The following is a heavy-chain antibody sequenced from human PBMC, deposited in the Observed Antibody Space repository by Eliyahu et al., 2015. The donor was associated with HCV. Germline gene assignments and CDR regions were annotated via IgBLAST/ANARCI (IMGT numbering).Heavy chain of an antibody. D-gene: IGHD4-23*01. CDR3: AKDIGFGGNSPNWLDF. CDR2: ISGSGSRS. Sequence: QLLESGGGLAQTGGSLRLSCAASGFTFSNHXXNWVRQAPGKGPEWVSGISGSGSRSYYADSXKGRFTISRDNSKNTLYLQMNSLRVEDTAVYYCAKDIGFGGNSPNWLDFWGQGTLVTVSS. V-gene: IGHV3-23*01. J-gene: IGHJ5*01. CDR1: GFTFSNHX.